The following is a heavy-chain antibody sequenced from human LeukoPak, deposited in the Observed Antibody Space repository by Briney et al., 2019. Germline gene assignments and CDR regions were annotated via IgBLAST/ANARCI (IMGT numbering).Heavy chain of an antibody. D-gene: IGHD6-13*01. J-gene: IGHJ4*02. V-gene: IGHV4-59*08. CDR1: GGSISSYY. CDR2: IYYSGST. CDR3: ARIGYSSSYPFFDY. Sequence: PSETLSLTCTVSGGSISSYYWSWIRQPPGKGLEWIGYIYYSGSTNYNPSLKSRVTISVDTSKNQFSLKLSSVTAADTAVYYCARIGYSSSYPFFDYWGQGTLVTVSS.